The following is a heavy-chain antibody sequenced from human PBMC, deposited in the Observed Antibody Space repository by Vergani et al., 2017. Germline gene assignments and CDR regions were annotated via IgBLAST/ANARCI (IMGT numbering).Heavy chain of an antibody. CDR3: AGDRGDCSSTSCYVWGGDYYYYMDV. V-gene: IGHV1-69*01. CDR2: SIPIFGTA. Sequence: QVQLVQSGAEVKKPGSSVKVSCKASGGTFSSYAISWVRQAPGQGLEWMGGSIPIFGTANYAQKFQGRVTITADESTSTAYMELSSLRSEDTAVYYCAGDRGDCSSTSCYVWGGDYYYYMDVWGKGTTVTVSS. CDR1: GGTFSSYA. J-gene: IGHJ6*03. D-gene: IGHD2-2*01.